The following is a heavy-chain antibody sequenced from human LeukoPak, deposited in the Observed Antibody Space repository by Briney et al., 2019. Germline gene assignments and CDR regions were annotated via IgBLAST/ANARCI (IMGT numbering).Heavy chain of an antibody. CDR2: IYYSGST. V-gene: IGHV4-39*01. CDR3: ARRAGYCSSTSCYAGAFDI. D-gene: IGHD2-2*01. CDR1: GGSISSSSYY. Sequence: SETLSLTCTVSGGSISSSSYYWGWIRQPPGKGLEWIGSIYYSGSTYYNLSLKSRVTISVDTSKNQFSLKLSSVTAADTAVYYCARRAGYCSSTSCYAGAFDIWGQGTMVTVSS. J-gene: IGHJ3*02.